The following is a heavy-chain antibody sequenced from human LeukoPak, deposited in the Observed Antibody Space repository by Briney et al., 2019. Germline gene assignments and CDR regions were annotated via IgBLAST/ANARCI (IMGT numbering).Heavy chain of an antibody. CDR3: ASEGYSSGWYIFDY. D-gene: IGHD6-19*01. CDR2: IYYSGTT. CDR1: GGSISSSSYY. Sequence: SETLSLTCTVSGGSISSSSYYWGWIRQPPGKGLEWIGSIYYSGTTYYNPSLKSRVTISVDTSKNQFSLKLSSVTAADTAVYYCASEGYSSGWYIFDYWGQGILVTVSS. J-gene: IGHJ4*02. V-gene: IGHV4-39*01.